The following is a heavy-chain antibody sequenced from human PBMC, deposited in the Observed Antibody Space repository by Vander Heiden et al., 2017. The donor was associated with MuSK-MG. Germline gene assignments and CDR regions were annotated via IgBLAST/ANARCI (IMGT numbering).Heavy chain of an antibody. CDR1: GFTFDDYA. J-gene: IGHJ6*01. Sequence: EVQLVESGGGLVQPGRSLRLSCAASGFTFDDYAMHWVRQAPGKGLEWVAGISWNSGSIGYADSVKGRFTISRDNAKNSRDLKMNSLRPDHTALYYCARARVSGVIPSYGMDVWGQGTTGTVYS. V-gene: IGHV3-9*01. D-gene: IGHD2-2*01. CDR2: ISWNSGSI. CDR3: ARARVSGVIPSYGMDV.